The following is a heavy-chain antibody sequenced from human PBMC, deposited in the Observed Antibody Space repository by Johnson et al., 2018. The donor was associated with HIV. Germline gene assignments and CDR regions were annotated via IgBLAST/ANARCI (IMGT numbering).Heavy chain of an antibody. CDR3: ARDLGWLQSGDAFDI. Sequence: VQLVESGGGLVQPGRSLRLSCAASGFTFDDYAMHWVRQAPGKGLEWVSGISWNSGSIGYADSVKGRFTISRDNSKNTLYLQMNSLRVEDTAVYYCARDLGWLQSGDAFDIWGQGTMVTVSS. CDR1: GFTFDDYA. CDR2: ISWNSGSI. V-gene: IGHV3-9*01. J-gene: IGHJ3*02. D-gene: IGHD5-24*01.